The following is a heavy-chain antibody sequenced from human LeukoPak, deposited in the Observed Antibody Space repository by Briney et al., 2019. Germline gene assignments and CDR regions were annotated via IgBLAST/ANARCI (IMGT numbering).Heavy chain of an antibody. Sequence: PGGSLRLSCAASGLTFSSHWMHWVRQAPGKGLEWVAVISYDGSNKYYADSVKGRFTISRDNSKNTLYLQMNSLRAEDTAVYYCAKNPCSGGSCYSYYYYYGMDVWGQGTTVTVSS. J-gene: IGHJ6*02. D-gene: IGHD2-15*01. V-gene: IGHV3-30*18. CDR3: AKNPCSGGSCYSYYYYYGMDV. CDR2: ISYDGSNK. CDR1: GLTFSSHW.